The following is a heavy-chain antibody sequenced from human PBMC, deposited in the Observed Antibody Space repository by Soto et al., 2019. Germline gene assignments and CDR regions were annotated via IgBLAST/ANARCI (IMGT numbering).Heavy chain of an antibody. V-gene: IGHV4-38-2*02. CDR1: GFPISSPYS. D-gene: IGHD4-17*01. CDR3: ARVTMVIRDSDHFGVDV. Sequence: SETLSLTCLVSGFPISSPYSWGWIRQPPGKGLEWIGSISHTGTTSYSPSLTSRVSISVDTPKNQVSLKLTSVTAADTAVYFCARVTMVIRDSDHFGVDVWGHGTTVTVSS. J-gene: IGHJ6*02. CDR2: ISHTGTT.